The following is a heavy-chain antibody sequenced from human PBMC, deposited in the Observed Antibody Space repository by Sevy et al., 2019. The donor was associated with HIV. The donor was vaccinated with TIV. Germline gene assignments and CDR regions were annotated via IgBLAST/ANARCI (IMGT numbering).Heavy chain of an antibody. CDR2: INPNSGGT. J-gene: IGHJ3*02. V-gene: IGHV1-2*02. CDR3: AREDIVVVPAARRGVTDDAFDI. D-gene: IGHD2-2*01. Sequence: ASVKVSCKASGYTFTGYYMHWVRQAPGQGLEWMGWINPNSGGTNYAEKFQGRVTMTRDTSISTAYMELSRLRSDDTAVYYCAREDIVVVPAARRGVTDDAFDIWGQGTMVTVSS. CDR1: GYTFTGYY.